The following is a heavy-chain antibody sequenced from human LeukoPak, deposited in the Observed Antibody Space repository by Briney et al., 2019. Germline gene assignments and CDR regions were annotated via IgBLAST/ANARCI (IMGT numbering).Heavy chain of an antibody. Sequence: SETLSLTCTVSGGSISSYYWSWIRQPPGKGLEWIGYIYYSGSTNYNPSLKSRVTISVDTSKNQFSLKLSSVTPADTAVYYCASADYDYVWGSYRPLHYWGQGTLVTVSS. CDR2: IYYSGST. D-gene: IGHD3-16*02. CDR3: ASADYDYVWGSYRPLHY. CDR1: GGSISSYY. V-gene: IGHV4-59*01. J-gene: IGHJ4*02.